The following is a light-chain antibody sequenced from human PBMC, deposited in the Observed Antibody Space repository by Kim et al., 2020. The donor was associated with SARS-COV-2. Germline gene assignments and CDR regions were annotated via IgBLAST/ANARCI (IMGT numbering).Light chain of an antibody. J-gene: IGLJ1*01. CDR1: SIADKH. Sequence: SYELTQPPSVSVAPGRTATITCGGDSIADKHVHWYQQKPGQAPVLVIYYDSERPLGIPERFSGSNSGSTATLTISRVEAGDEADYYCQVWDSGTDLHVFGTGTKVTVL. CDR2: YDS. V-gene: IGLV3-21*04. CDR3: QVWDSGTDLHV.